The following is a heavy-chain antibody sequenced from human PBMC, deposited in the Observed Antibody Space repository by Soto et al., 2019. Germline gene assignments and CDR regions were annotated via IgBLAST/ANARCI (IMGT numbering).Heavy chain of an antibody. J-gene: IGHJ3*02. CDR3: ARDLSLGVVVVITIGAFDI. V-gene: IGHV3-30*19. D-gene: IGHD3-22*01. CDR1: GFTFNTYS. Sequence: PGGSLRLSCEASGFTFNTYSMHWVRQPPGKGLEWVAVISYDGSNKYYADSVKGRFTISRDNSKNTLYLQMNSLRAEDTAVYYCARDLSLGVVVVITIGAFDIWGQGTMVTVSS. CDR2: ISYDGSNK.